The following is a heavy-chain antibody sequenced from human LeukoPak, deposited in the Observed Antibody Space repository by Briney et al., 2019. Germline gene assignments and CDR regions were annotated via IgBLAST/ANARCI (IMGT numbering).Heavy chain of an antibody. CDR1: GGSISSSSYY. CDR2: IYTSGST. CDR3: ARGMVRGAAYYFDY. D-gene: IGHD3-10*01. J-gene: IGHJ4*02. V-gene: IGHV4-39*07. Sequence: PSETLSLTCTVSGGSISSSSYYWGWIRQPPGKGLEWIGRIYTSGSTNYNPSLKSRVTMSVDTSKNQFSLKLSSVTAADTAVYYCARGMVRGAAYYFDYWGQGTLVTVSS.